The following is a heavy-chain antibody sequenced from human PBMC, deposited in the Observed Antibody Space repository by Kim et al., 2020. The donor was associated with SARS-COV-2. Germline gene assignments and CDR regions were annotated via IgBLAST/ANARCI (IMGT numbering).Heavy chain of an antibody. Sequence: ANDAQKYQGRVTITADESTSTAYMELSSLRSEDTAVYYCARDRTGGAFDYWGQGTLVTVSS. D-gene: IGHD3-10*01. CDR3: ARDRTGGAFDY. J-gene: IGHJ4*02. V-gene: IGHV1-69*01. CDR2: A.